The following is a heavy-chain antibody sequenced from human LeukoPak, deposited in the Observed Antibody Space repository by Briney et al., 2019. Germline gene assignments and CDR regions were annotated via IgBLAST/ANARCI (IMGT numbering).Heavy chain of an antibody. CDR1: GFIFSSYA. D-gene: IGHD3-22*01. CDR3: AKDPHFDSSGYSFDP. Sequence: GGSLRLSCAASGFIFSSYAMSWVRQAPGKGLERVSAISGSGVGTYYADSVKGRFTISRDNSKNTLYLQMNSLRAEDTAAYYCAKDPHFDSSGYSFDPWGQGTLVTVSS. CDR2: ISGSGVGT. J-gene: IGHJ5*02. V-gene: IGHV3-23*01.